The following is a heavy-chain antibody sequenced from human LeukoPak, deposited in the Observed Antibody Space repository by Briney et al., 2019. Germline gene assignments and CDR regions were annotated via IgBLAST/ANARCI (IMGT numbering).Heavy chain of an antibody. Sequence: GASVTVSCKASGYTFTSYGISWVRQAPGQGLEWMGWISAYNGNTNYAQKLQGRVTMTTDPSTSTAYMELRSLRSDDTAVYYCAGWANRGYYYGMDVWGQGTTVTVSS. CDR2: ISAYNGNT. CDR3: AGWANRGYYYGMDV. V-gene: IGHV1-18*01. CDR1: GYTFTSYG. J-gene: IGHJ6*02. D-gene: IGHD1-14*01.